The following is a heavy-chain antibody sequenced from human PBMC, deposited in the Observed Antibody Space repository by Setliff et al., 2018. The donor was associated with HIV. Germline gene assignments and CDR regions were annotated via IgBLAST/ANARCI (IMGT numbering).Heavy chain of an antibody. CDR3: VRSIHGGGSEPFDT. CDR2: IYYVGWS. D-gene: IGHD3-10*01. J-gene: IGHJ5*02. V-gene: IGHV4-61*10. Sequence: KTSETLSLTCTVSGGSVSRGDSYWSWIRQPAGKGLQWIGRIYYVGWSKYNPSLEDRVTMYVDTSNNKFSLSLTRVTAADTAVYYCVRSIHGGGSEPFDTWGQGTLVTVSS. CDR1: GGSVSRGDSY.